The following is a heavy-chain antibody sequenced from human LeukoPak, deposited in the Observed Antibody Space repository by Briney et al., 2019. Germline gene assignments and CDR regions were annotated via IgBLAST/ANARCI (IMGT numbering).Heavy chain of an antibody. V-gene: IGHV1-69*01. CDR3: ARSHSSSNWFDH. CDR1: GGTFINYA. J-gene: IGHJ5*02. Sequence: GAAVTVSFKASGGTFINYAMSWVGQAPGQGREGMGGISAYNGNTNYAQKLQGRVTITADESTSTAYMELSSLRSEDTAVYYCARSHSSSNWFDHWGQGTLVTVSS. D-gene: IGHD6-6*01. CDR2: ISAYNGNT.